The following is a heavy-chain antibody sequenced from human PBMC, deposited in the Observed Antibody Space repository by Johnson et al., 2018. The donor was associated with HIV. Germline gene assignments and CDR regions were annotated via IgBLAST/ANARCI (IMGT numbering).Heavy chain of an antibody. D-gene: IGHD6-13*01. CDR3: AKDRSSSWYDGAFDI. CDR1: GFTFSDYA. J-gene: IGHJ3*02. V-gene: IGHV3-23*04. Sequence: VQLVESGGGLLPPGGSLKLSCAASGFTFSDYAMAWVRRAPGKGLQWLAELSNTGLNTYYADSVRGRFTISRDNSKNTLYLQMNSLRAEDTAVYYCAKDRSSSWYDGAFDIWGQGTMVTVSS. CDR2: LSNTGLNT.